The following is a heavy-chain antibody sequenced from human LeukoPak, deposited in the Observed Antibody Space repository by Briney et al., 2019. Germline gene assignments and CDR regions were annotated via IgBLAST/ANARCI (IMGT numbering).Heavy chain of an antibody. V-gene: IGHV3-9*01. Sequence: GGSLRLSCAASGFTFDDYAMHWVRQAPGKGLEWVSGISWNRGSIGYADSVKGRFTISRDNSKNTLYLQMNSLRAEDTAVYYCARDFSTMIVGAYYYGMDVWGQGTTVTVSS. J-gene: IGHJ6*02. CDR1: GFTFDDYA. CDR2: ISWNRGSI. CDR3: ARDFSTMIVGAYYYGMDV. D-gene: IGHD3-22*01.